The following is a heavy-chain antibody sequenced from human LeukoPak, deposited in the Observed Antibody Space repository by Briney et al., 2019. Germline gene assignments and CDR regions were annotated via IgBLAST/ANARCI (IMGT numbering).Heavy chain of an antibody. D-gene: IGHD3-16*01. J-gene: IGHJ4*02. V-gene: IGHV3-7*03. CDR3: ARGTLGGSGYFDY. CDR2: IKQDGSEK. CDR1: GFTFSSYW. Sequence: PGGSLRLSCAASGFTFSSYWMSWVRQAPGKGLEWVANIKQDGSEKYYVDSVKGRFTISRDNSKSTLYLQMNSLRAEDTAVYYCARGTLGGSGYFDYWGQGTLVTVSS.